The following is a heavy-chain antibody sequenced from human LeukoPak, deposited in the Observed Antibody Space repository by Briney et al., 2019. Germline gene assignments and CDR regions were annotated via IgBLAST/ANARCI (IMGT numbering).Heavy chain of an antibody. D-gene: IGHD3-22*01. CDR2: INHSGST. CDR3: ARDVGSSGYTDY. V-gene: IGHV4-34*01. CDR1: GGSFSGYY. J-gene: IGHJ4*02. Sequence: SETLSLTCAVYGGSFSGYYWSWIRQPPGKGLEWIGEINHSGSTNYNPSLKSRVTISVDTSKNQFSLKLSSVTAADTAVYYCARDVGSSGYTDYWGQGTLVTVSS.